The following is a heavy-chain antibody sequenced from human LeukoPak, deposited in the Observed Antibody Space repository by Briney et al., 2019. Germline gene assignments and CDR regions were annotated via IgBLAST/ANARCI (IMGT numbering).Heavy chain of an antibody. D-gene: IGHD2-15*01. J-gene: IGHJ4*02. CDR3: ARERGGYCSGGSCYSTYYFDY. Sequence: PGGSLRLSCAASGFTVSSNYMSWVRQAPGKGLEWVSVIYSGGSTYYSDSVKGRFTISRDNSKNTLYLQMNSLRAEDTAVYYRARERGGYCSGGSCYSTYYFDYWGQGTLVTVSS. CDR2: IYSGGST. CDR1: GFTVSSNY. V-gene: IGHV3-66*01.